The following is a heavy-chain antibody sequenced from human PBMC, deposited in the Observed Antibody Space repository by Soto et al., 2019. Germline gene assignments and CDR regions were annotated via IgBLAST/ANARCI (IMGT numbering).Heavy chain of an antibody. V-gene: IGHV4-4*02. CDR1: GGSISSSNW. CDR3: ARDHVPRQLAYYYYYGMDV. CDR2: IYHSGST. Sequence: SETLSLTCAVSGGSISSSNWWSWVRQPPGKGLEWIGEIYHSGSTNYNPSLKSRVTISVDKSENQFSLKLSSVTAADTAVYYCARDHVPRQLAYYYYYGMDVWGQGTTVTVSS. D-gene: IGHD6-13*01. J-gene: IGHJ6*02.